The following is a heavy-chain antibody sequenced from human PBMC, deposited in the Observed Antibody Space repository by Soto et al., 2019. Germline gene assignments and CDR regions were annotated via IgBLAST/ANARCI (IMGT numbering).Heavy chain of an antibody. CDR3: AAGDIAAPVG. V-gene: IGHV1-58*01. CDR2: IVVGSGNT. Sequence: SVKVSCKECGLTFNSCSVQWLRQAHGQRLEWIGWIVVGSGNTNYAQKFQERVTITRDMSTSTAYMELSSLRSEDTAVYYCAAGDIAAPVGWGQGTLVTGPS. CDR1: GLTFNSCS. D-gene: IGHD6-13*01. J-gene: IGHJ4*01.